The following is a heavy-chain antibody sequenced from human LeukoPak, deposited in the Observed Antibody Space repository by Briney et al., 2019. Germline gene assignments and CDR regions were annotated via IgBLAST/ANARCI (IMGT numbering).Heavy chain of an antibody. CDR2: IYNCCST. J-gene: IGHJ6*02. Sequence: GGSLRLSCAASGFTVSSNYMSWVRQAPGKGLEWVSVIYNCCSTYYADSVKGRFTISRDNSKNTMYLQMNSLRAEDTAVYYCASSAKAPRRYYYYGMDVWGQGPTVTVSS. CDR3: ASSAKAPRRYYYYGMDV. D-gene: IGHD2-15*01. V-gene: IGHV3-53*01. CDR1: GFTVSSNY.